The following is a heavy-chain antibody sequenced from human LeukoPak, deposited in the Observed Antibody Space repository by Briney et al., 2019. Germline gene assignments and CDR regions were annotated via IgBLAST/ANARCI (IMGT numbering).Heavy chain of an antibody. D-gene: IGHD3-22*01. V-gene: IGHV3-33*01. CDR2: IWYDGSNK. CDR1: GFTFSSYG. Sequence: GGSLRLSCAASGFTFSSYGMHWVRQAPGKGLEWVAVIWYDGSNKYYADSVKGRFTISRDNSKSTLYLQMNSLRAEDTAVYYCARAGYYDSSGYLDYWGQGTLVTVSS. J-gene: IGHJ4*02. CDR3: ARAGYYDSSGYLDY.